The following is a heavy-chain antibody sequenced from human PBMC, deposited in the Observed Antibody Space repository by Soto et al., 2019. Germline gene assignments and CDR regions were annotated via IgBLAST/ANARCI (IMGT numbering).Heavy chain of an antibody. CDR3: TRHRRTCGGDCYYLYNWFDH. D-gene: IGHD2-21*02. J-gene: IGHJ5*02. V-gene: IGHV3-73*01. Sequence: PGGSLRLSCAASGFTFSGSAMHWVRQASGKGLEWVGRIRSKANSYATAYAASVKGRFTISRDDSKNTAYLQMNSLKTEDTAVYYCTRHRRTCGGDCYYLYNWFDHWGQGTLVTVSS. CDR1: GFTFSGSA. CDR2: IRSKANSYAT.